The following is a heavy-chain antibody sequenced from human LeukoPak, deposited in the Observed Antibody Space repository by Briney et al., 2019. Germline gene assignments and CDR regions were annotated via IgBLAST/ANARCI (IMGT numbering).Heavy chain of an antibody. D-gene: IGHD6-6*01. V-gene: IGHV3-9*01. Sequence: GGSLRLSCAASGFTFDDYAMHWVRQAPGKGLEWVSGISWNSGNIGYADSVKGRFTISRDNAKNSLYLQMDSLRPEDTALYYCTKGPYSISKHIDYWGQGTLVTVSS. J-gene: IGHJ4*02. CDR2: ISWNSGNI. CDR1: GFTFDDYA. CDR3: TKGPYSISKHIDY.